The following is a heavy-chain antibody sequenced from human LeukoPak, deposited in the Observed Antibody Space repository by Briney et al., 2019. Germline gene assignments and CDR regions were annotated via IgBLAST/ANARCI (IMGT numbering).Heavy chain of an antibody. CDR2: IYYGDYT. J-gene: IGHJ5*02. Sequence: SETLSLTCTVLGDSTSGSYWTWIRQSPGKGLEWIGYIYYGDYTNYNPSLKGRVTMSMDTSENRFSVNLASVTAADTAVYYCAKMGRGVPLDGKIPWRIDTWGQGSLVTVSS. V-gene: IGHV4-59*08. CDR1: GDSTSGSY. CDR3: AKMGRGVPLDGKIPWRIDT. D-gene: IGHD2-8*02.